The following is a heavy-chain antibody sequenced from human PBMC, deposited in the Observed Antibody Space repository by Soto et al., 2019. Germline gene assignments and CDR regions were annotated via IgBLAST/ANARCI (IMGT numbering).Heavy chain of an antibody. V-gene: IGHV3-30-3*01. D-gene: IGHD6-13*01. CDR3: ARDGGTAAAGTVDDAFDI. CDR2: ISYDGSNK. CDR1: GFTFSSYA. J-gene: IGHJ3*02. Sequence: QVQLVESGGGVVQPGTSLRLSCAASGFTFSSYAMHWVRQAPGKGLEWVAVISYDGSNKYYADSVKGRFPISRDNSKNTLYLQMNSLRVEDTAVYYCARDGGTAAAGTVDDAFDIWSQGTMVTVSS.